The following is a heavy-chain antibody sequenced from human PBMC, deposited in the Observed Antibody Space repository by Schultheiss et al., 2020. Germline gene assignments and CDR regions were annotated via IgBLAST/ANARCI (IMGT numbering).Heavy chain of an antibody. CDR2: IYSGDTT. J-gene: IGHJ4*02. CDR1: GFTVSSNY. Sequence: GESLKISCAASGFTVSSNYMSWVRQAPGKGLEWVSVIYSGDTTYYADSVRGRFTISRDNSKNTLFLQLDSLRADDTAVYYCAQSPNWYKPDYWGQGTVVTVSS. CDR3: AQSPNWYKPDY. V-gene: IGHV3-53*01. D-gene: IGHD1-1*01.